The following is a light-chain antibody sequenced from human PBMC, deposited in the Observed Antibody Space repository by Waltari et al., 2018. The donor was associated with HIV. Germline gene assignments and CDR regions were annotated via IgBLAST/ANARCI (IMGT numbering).Light chain of an antibody. CDR1: RIGRKS. CDR3: QVWEITDDHVV. Sequence: SYVLTQPPPVSVAPGQTARITCGGSRIGRKSVHWYQQKPGQAPVLVAQDDSDRPSRIPERFSGSNSGDTATLAISKVEAGDEADYYCQVWEITDDHVVFGGGTKLTVL. V-gene: IGLV3-21*02. CDR2: DDS. J-gene: IGLJ2*01.